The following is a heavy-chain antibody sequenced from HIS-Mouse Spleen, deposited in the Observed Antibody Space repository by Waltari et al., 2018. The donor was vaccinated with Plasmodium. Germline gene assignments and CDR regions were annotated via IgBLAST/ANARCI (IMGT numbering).Heavy chain of an antibody. J-gene: IGHJ4*02. CDR2: ICVVGRT. CDR3: ATPRVGGSYFDY. D-gene: IGHD1-26*01. V-gene: IGHV3-66*01. Sequence: EVQLVESGGGLVQPGGSLRLSCAASGFTVSSNYMSWVRQGPGKGWRWVSGICVVGRTDSADSVKGRFTISGDNSKKTLYLQMNSLRAEDTAVYYWATPRVGGSYFDYWGQGTLVTVSS. CDR1: GFTVSSNY.